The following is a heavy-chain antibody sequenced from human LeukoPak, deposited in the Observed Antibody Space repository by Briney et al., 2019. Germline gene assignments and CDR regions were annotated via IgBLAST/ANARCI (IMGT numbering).Heavy chain of an antibody. D-gene: IGHD6-19*01. V-gene: IGHV4-34*01. J-gene: IGHJ4*02. Sequence: SETLSLTCAVYGGSFSGYYWSWIRQPPEKGLEWIGEINHSGSTNYNPSLKSRVTISVGTSKNQFSLKLSSVTAADTAVYYCASGIAVAGPVDYWGQGTLVTVSS. CDR3: ASGIAVAGPVDY. CDR2: INHSGST. CDR1: GGSFSGYY.